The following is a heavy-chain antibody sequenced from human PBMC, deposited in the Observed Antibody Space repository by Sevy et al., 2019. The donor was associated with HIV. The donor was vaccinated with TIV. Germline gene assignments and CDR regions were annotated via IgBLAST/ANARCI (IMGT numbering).Heavy chain of an antibody. CDR3: ARGWASVVVPAAIIHPSDI. J-gene: IGHJ3*02. D-gene: IGHD2-2*01. V-gene: IGHV4-31*03. CDR2: ISYSGST. Sequence: SETLSLTCSVSGGSISSGGYYWSWIRQHPGKGLEWIGYISYSGSTYYNPSLKSRVTISVDTAKSQFSLKLSSVPAAETAVYYCARGWASVVVPAAIIHPSDIWGQGTMVTVSS. CDR1: GGSISSGGYY.